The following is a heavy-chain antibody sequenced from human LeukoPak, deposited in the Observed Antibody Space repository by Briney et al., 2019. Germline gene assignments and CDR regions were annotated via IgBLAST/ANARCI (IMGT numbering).Heavy chain of an antibody. J-gene: IGHJ4*02. CDR3: ARDNNYDFWSGYANFDY. CDR2: IIPILGIA. CDR1: GGTFNSYA. V-gene: IGHV1-69*04. Sequence: SVKVSCKASGGTFNSYAISWVRQAPGQGLEWMGRIIPILGIANYAQKFQGRVTITADKSTSTAYMELSSLRSEDTAVYYCARDNNYDFWSGYANFDYWGQGTLVTVSS. D-gene: IGHD3-3*01.